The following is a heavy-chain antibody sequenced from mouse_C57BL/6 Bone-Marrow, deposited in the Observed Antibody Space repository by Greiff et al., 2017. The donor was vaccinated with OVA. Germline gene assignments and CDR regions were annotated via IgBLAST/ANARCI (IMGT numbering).Heavy chain of an antibody. D-gene: IGHD1-1*01. J-gene: IGHJ1*03. CDR1: GFTFSDYY. CDR2: INYDGSST. V-gene: IGHV5-16*01. CDR3: ARGSRNYYGSSYGV. Sequence: EVKLEESEGGLVQPGRSMKLSCTASGFTFSDYYMAWVRQVPEKGLEWVANINYDGSSTYYLDSLKSRFIISRDNAKNILYLQMSSLKSEDTATYYCARGSRNYYGSSYGVWGTGTTVTVSS.